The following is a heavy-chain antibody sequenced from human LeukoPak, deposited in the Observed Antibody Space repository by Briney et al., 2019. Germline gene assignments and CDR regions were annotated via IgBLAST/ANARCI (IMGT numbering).Heavy chain of an antibody. CDR2: ISGSGGST. CDR1: GFTFSSYS. V-gene: IGHV3-23*01. D-gene: IGHD2-8*02. CDR3: AKCPASYWPLYNWFDP. J-gene: IGHJ5*02. Sequence: PGGSLRLSCAASGFTFSSYSMNWVRQAPGKGLEWVSAISGSGGSTYYADSVKGRFTISRDNSKNTLYLQMNSLRAEDTAVYYCAKCPASYWPLYNWFDPWGQGTLVTVSS.